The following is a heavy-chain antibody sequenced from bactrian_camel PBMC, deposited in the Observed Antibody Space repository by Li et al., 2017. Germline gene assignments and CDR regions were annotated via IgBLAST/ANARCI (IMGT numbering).Heavy chain of an antibody. J-gene: IGHJ6*01. V-gene: IGHV3S1*01. CDR3: AKGASPLYSGGYPSGADFGY. Sequence: VQLVESGGGLVQTAGSLRLSCAASGLSFSDYLMYWVRQAPGKGLEWVSSVNSGGGRIYVADPVKGRFTISRDNAKNTLYLQMNNLKTDDTAMYYCAKGASPLYSGGYPSGADFGYWGQGTQVTVS. D-gene: IGHD2*01. CDR2: VNSGGGRI. CDR1: GLSFSDYL.